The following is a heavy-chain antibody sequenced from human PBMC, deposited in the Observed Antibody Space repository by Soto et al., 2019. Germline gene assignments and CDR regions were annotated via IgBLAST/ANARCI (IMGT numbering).Heavy chain of an antibody. J-gene: IGHJ4*02. CDR2: ISSSSSYI. Sequence: EVQLVESGGGLVKPGGSLRLSCAASGFTFSSYSMNWVRQAPGKGLEWVSSISSSSSYIYYADTVKGRFTISRDNAKNSLYLQMNSLRAEDTAVYYCARVVVVPAAVIDYWGQGTLGNVS. D-gene: IGHD2-2*01. CDR1: GFTFSSYS. V-gene: IGHV3-21*01. CDR3: ARVVVVPAAVIDY.